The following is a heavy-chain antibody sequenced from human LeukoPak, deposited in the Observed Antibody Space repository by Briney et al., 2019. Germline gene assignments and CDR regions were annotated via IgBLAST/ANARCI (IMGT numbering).Heavy chain of an antibody. J-gene: IGHJ4*02. CDR3: ARSSRDGYNPHY. V-gene: IGHV3-30*02. CDR1: GFTFSSYG. CDR2: IRYDGSNK. Sequence: GGSLRLSCAASGFTFSSYGMHWVRQAPGKGLEWVAFIRYDGSNKYYAGSVKGRFTISRDNSKNTLYLQMNSLRAEDTAVYYCARSSRDGYNPHYWGQGTLVTVSS. D-gene: IGHD5-24*01.